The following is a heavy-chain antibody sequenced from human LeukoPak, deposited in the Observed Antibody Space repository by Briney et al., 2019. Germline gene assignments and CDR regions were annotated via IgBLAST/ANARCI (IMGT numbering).Heavy chain of an antibody. CDR2: IKQDGREK. CDR1: GFSIGSYY. J-gene: IGHJ4*02. V-gene: IGHV3-7*01. D-gene: IGHD3-10*01. CDR3: ARDPRGSEYSHFDS. Sequence: GGSLRLSCAASGFSIGSYYMSWVRQAPGKGLGWVANIKQDGREKHYVDSVKGRFTISRDNSKNSLYLQMSSLRAEDTAVYYCARDPRGSEYSHFDSWGQGTLVTVSS.